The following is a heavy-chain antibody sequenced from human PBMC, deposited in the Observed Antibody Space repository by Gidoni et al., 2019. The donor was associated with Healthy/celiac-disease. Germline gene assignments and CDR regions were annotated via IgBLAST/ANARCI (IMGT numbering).Heavy chain of an antibody. J-gene: IGHJ4*02. CDR2: ISGSGGST. CDR1: GFTFSSYA. Sequence: EVQLLESGGGLVQPGGSLRLSCAASGFTFSSYAMSWVRQAPGKGLEWVAAISGSGGSTYYADSVKGRFTISRDNSKNTLYLQMNSLRAEDTAVYYCAKDRCRSTSCYTDYWGQGTLVTVSS. V-gene: IGHV3-23*01. D-gene: IGHD2-2*02. CDR3: AKDRCRSTSCYTDY.